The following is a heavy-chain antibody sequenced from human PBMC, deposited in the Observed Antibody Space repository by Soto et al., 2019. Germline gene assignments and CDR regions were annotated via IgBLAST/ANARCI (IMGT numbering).Heavy chain of an antibody. CDR1: GGSISSGDYY. CDR3: ARYSGYEGLRFDP. V-gene: IGHV4-30-4*01. D-gene: IGHD5-12*01. Sequence: QVQLQEPGPGLVKPSQTLSLTCTVSGGSISSGDYYWSWIRQPPGKGLEWIGYIYYSGSTYYNPSLKSRVTISVDTSKNQFSLKLSSMTAADTAVYYCARYSGYEGLRFDPWGQGTLVTVSS. CDR2: IYYSGST. J-gene: IGHJ5*02.